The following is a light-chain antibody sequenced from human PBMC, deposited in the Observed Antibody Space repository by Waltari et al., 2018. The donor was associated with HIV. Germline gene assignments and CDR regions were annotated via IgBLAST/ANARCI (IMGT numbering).Light chain of an antibody. CDR2: AAS. Sequence: DIQLTQSPSSLSASVRDSVTITCRASQSISNNLNWYQQKPGKAPNLLIYAASSLQSGVPSRFSGSGSGTDFTLTISSLQPEDFATYYCQQSFTIPLTFGPGTKVDIK. CDR1: QSISNN. V-gene: IGKV1-39*01. J-gene: IGKJ3*01. CDR3: QQSFTIPLT.